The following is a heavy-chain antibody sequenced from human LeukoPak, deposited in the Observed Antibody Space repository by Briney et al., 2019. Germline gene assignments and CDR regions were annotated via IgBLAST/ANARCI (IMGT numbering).Heavy chain of an antibody. CDR3: ARDFLIPFDY. J-gene: IGHJ4*02. D-gene: IGHD2-2*02. CDR2: ISGSGGST. V-gene: IGHV3-23*01. Sequence: GGSLRLSCEASGFTFNSYVMSWVRQAPGKGLEWVSGISGSGGSTYYADSVKGRFTISRDNSKKTLYLQMNSLRAEDTAVYYCARDFLIPFDYWGQGTLVTVSS. CDR1: GFTFNSYV.